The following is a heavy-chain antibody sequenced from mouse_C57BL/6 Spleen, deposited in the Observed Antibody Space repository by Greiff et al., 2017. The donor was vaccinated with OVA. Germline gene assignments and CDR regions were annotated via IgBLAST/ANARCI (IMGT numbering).Heavy chain of an antibody. CDR3: ARSFYYYGSSYWYFDV. CDR2: IDPSDSYT. V-gene: IGHV1-69*01. J-gene: IGHJ1*03. CDR1: GYTFTSYW. Sequence: QVHVKQPGAELVMPGASVKLSCKASGYTFTSYWMHWVKQRPGQGLEWIGEIDPSDSYTNYNQKFKGKSTLTVDKSSSTAYMQLSSLTSEDSAVYYCARSFYYYGSSYWYFDVWGTGTTVTVSS. D-gene: IGHD1-1*01.